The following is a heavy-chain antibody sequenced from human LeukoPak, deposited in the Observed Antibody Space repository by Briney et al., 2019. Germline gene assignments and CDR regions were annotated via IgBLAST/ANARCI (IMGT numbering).Heavy chain of an antibody. CDR2: IGGTDGTT. CDR1: GFTFSTYV. CDR3: TKRMDGGGSYYIDY. J-gene: IGHJ4*02. D-gene: IGHD3-10*01. V-gene: IGHV3-23*01. Sequence: GGSLRLSCAASGFTFSTYVMNWVRQAPEKGLEWVSAIGGTDGTTFYADFVKGRFTISRDNSKNTLYLQMNSLRAEDTAVYYCTKRMDGGGSYYIDYWGPGTLVTVSS.